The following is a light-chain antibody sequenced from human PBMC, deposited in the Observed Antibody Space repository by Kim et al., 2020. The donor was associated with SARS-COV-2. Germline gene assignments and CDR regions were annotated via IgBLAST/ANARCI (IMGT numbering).Light chain of an antibody. J-gene: IGLJ3*02. Sequence: ELTQPPSASGTPGQRVTISCSGSSSNIGSNTVNWYQQLPGTAPKLLIYSNNQRPSGVPDRFSGSKSGTSASLAISGLQSEDEADYYCAVWDDSLNGWVFGGGTQLTVL. CDR2: SNN. CDR1: SSNIGSNT. CDR3: AVWDDSLNGWV. V-gene: IGLV1-44*01.